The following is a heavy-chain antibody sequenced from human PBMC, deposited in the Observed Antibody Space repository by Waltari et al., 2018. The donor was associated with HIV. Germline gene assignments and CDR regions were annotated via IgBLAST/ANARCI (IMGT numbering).Heavy chain of an antibody. CDR3: ASNPTPSRGSAIHD. CDR2: INTDTGSP. J-gene: IGHJ4*02. Sequence: QAQLVQSGSELKKPGASVTVSCKASGYTFTSYAVNWSRQAPGPGLEWMGGINTDTGSPTDAQGVTGFSWDTSVSTSDLQINSLKAEDTAVYYCASNPTPSRGSAIHDWGQGTLVTVSS. CDR1: GYTFTSYA. V-gene: IGHV7-4-1*02.